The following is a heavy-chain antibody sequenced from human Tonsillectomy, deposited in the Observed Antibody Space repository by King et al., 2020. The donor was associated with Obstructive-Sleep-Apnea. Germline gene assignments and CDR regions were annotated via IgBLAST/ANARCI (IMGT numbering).Heavy chain of an antibody. CDR3: GAPITQWGFYGMDV. Sequence: VQLVESGGGVVQPGRSLRLSCAASGFTFSSYAMHWVRQAPGKGLEWVTVISYDGSNKYYADSVKGRFTISRDNSKNTLYLQMNSLRAEDTAVYYCGAPITQWGFYGMDVWGQGTTVTVSS. V-gene: IGHV3-30-3*01. CDR1: GFTFSSYA. D-gene: IGHD5-12*01. J-gene: IGHJ6*02. CDR2: ISYDGSNK.